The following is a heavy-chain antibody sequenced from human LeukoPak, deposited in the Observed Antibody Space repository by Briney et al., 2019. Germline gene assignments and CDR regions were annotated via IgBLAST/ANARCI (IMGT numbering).Heavy chain of an antibody. V-gene: IGHV1-3*03. CDR2: INTDNGNT. D-gene: IGHD3-10*01. CDR3: AREGGYFGNSDYSNAFDL. Sequence: ASVKDSCRASGDSFTTYSMHWVRQATGQRREWMGWINTDNGNTKYSQEFQDRVTITRDTSASLVSMELSSLRSEDMAVYYCAREGGYFGNSDYSNAFDLWGRGTMVTVSS. CDR1: GDSFTTYS. J-gene: IGHJ3*01.